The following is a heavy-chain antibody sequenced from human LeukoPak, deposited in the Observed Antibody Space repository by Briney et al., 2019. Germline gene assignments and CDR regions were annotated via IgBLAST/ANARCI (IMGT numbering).Heavy chain of an antibody. CDR1: GGSISSGGYS. V-gene: IGHV4-30-2*01. CDR3: ARGSDDSSGGGFDP. D-gene: IGHD3-22*01. CDR2: IYHSGST. J-gene: IGHJ5*02. Sequence: KPSETLSLTCAVSGGSISSGGYSWSWIRQPPGKGLEWIGYIYHSGSTYYNPSLKSRVTISVVRSKNQFSLKLSSVTAADTAVYYCARGSDDSSGGGFDPWGQGTLVTVSS.